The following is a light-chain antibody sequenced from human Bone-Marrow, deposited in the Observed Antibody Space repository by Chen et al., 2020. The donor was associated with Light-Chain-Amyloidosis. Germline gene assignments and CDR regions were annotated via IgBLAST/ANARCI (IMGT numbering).Light chain of an antibody. CDR1: PRVSSTY. Sequence: EIVLTQSPGTLSLSPGERATLSCRASPRVSSTYLAWYQQRPGQAPRLLIDGASSRAAGIPDRFSGSGSGTHFTLNISSLEPEDFAVYYCQQYSDSPLTFGGGTRVEIK. CDR2: GAS. V-gene: IGKV3-20*01. J-gene: IGKJ4*01. CDR3: QQYSDSPLT.